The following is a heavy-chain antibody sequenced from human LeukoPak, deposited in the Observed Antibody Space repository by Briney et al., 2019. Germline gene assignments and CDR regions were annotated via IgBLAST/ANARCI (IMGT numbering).Heavy chain of an antibody. CDR3: AGGPYYYGSGSYYSKKKSNYYMDV. CDR1: GYTFTSYG. V-gene: IGHV1-18*01. D-gene: IGHD3-10*01. Sequence: ASVKVSCKASGYTFTSYGISWVRQAPGQGLEWMGWISAYNGNTNYAQKLQGRVTMTTDTSTSTAYMELRSLRSDDTAVYYCAGGPYYYGSGSYYSKKKSNYYMDVWGKGTTVTVSS. J-gene: IGHJ6*03. CDR2: ISAYNGNT.